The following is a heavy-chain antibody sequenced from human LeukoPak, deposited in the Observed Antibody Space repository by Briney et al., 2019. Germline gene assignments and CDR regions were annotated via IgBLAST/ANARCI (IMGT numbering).Heavy chain of an antibody. V-gene: IGHV3-53*01. D-gene: IGHD3-9*01. CDR1: GFTVSSNY. J-gene: IGHJ4*02. CDR2: IYSGGST. CDR3: AKHHDIVTGFYSIDF. Sequence: GGSLRLSCAASGFTVSSNYMSWVRQAPGKGLEWVSVIYSGGSTYYSDSVKGRFTISRDNSKNTLYLQMNSLRAEDTAVYYCAKHHDIVTGFYSIDFWGQGTLVTVSS.